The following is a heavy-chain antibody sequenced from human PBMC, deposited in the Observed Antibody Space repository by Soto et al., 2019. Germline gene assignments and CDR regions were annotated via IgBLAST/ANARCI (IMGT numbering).Heavy chain of an antibody. Sequence: GVNGHSCAVSGFTIIDAWRSWVSKAPGKGLMRVSSIKSRSDGGTTDFAASVRGRFAISRDESKNMVYLEINSLQIEDTSVYYCTTDSHLTTTLVRFDFRGHGTLVTVSS. D-gene: IGHD1-1*01. CDR2: IKSRSDGGTT. CDR3: TTDSHLTTTLVRFDF. CDR1: GFTIIDAW. V-gene: IGHV3-15*01. J-gene: IGHJ4*01.